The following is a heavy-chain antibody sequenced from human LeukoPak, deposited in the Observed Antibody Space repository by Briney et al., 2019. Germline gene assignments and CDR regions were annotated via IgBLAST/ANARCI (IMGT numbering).Heavy chain of an antibody. J-gene: IGHJ4*02. D-gene: IGHD3-22*01. CDR2: NTIYNGNT. CDR1: GYTFTSYG. CDR3: ARVQPHRIHYDNSDYPTRNDY. V-gene: IGHV1-18*01. Sequence: ASVYLSCKVSGYTFTSYGISWIRQAPPQGLKRMGSNTIYNGNTNYVKKLQDRVTMTTDTSTSTAYMELRSLRSDDTAVYYCARVQPHRIHYDNSDYPTRNDYWGQGTLVTVSS.